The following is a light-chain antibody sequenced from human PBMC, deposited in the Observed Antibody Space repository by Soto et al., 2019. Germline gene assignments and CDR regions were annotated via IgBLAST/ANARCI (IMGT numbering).Light chain of an antibody. CDR1: QTVATN. V-gene: IGKV3D-15*01. Sequence: EIVMTQSPATLSVSPGERGTLSCRASQTVATNLAWYQHKPGQAPRLLIYHTSTMATGIPARFSGSGSGTEFTLTISRLQSEDFAVYYCQQYNQWPPWTFGQGTKVDIK. J-gene: IGKJ1*01. CDR2: HTS. CDR3: QQYNQWPPWT.